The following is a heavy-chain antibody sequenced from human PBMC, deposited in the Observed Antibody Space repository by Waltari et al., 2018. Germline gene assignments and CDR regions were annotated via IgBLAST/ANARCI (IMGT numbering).Heavy chain of an antibody. V-gene: IGHV3-53*01. J-gene: IGHJ3*02. CDR1: GFTVSNNY. CDR2: IYGGGST. Sequence: EVQLVESGGGLIQPGGSLRLSCAASGFTVSNNYMSWVRQAPGKGLEWVSVIYGGGSTYYADSVKGRFTISRDNSKNTLYLQMNSLSAEDTAVYYCARDLGYTSRQYAFDIWGQGTMVTVSS. CDR3: ARDLGYTSRQYAFDI. D-gene: IGHD5-18*01.